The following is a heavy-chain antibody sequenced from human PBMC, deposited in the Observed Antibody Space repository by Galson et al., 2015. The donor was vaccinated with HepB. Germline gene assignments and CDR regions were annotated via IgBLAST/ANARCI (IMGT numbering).Heavy chain of an antibody. Sequence: SLRLSCAASGFIFSTYPMNWVRQAPGKGLEWISYISRTTNAIYYADSVRGRFTISRDNAKNSLYLEMNSLRDEDTAVYYCARGYCSSASCYNHYYYGMDVWGQGTTVTVSS. CDR1: GFIFSTYP. CDR2: ISRTTNAI. V-gene: IGHV3-48*02. D-gene: IGHD2-2*02. J-gene: IGHJ6*02. CDR3: ARGYCSSASCYNHYYYGMDV.